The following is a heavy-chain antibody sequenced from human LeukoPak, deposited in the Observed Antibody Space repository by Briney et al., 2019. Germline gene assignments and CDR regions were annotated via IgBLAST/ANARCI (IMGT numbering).Heavy chain of an antibody. V-gene: IGHV3-23*01. J-gene: IGHJ4*02. Sequence: GGSLRLSCAASEFDFSSYWMHWVRQAPGKGLEWVSAISGSGGSTYYADSVKGRFTISRDNSKNTLYLQMNSLRAEDTAVYYCAKDRVSSSPGSDYWGQGTLVTVSS. CDR2: ISGSGGST. D-gene: IGHD6-6*01. CDR1: EFDFSSYW. CDR3: AKDRVSSSPGSDY.